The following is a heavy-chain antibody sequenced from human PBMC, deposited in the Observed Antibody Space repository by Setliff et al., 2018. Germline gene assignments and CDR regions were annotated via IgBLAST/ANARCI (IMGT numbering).Heavy chain of an antibody. D-gene: IGHD2-21*02. CDR2: IYPGDSDT. CDR1: GYSFTSYW. V-gene: IGHV5-51*01. Sequence: HGESLKISCKGSGYSFTSYWIGWVRQMPGKGLEWMGLIYPGDSDTRYSPSFQGQVTISADKSISTAYLQWSSLKASDTAMYYCARHVLSTRSGGDSAYYYYYMDVWGKGTTVTVSS. J-gene: IGHJ6*03. CDR3: ARHVLSTRSGGDSAYYYYYMDV.